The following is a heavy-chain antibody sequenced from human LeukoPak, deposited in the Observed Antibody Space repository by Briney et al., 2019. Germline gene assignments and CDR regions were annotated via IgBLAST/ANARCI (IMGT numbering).Heavy chain of an antibody. J-gene: IGHJ4*02. CDR1: GFTFSDFW. Sequence: GGSLRLSCAASGFTFSDFWMHWVRQDPGKGLVWVSRINSDGGTTVYADSVKGRFTISRDNSKNTLYLQMNSLRAEDTAVYYCAKDHVVGATYYFDYWGQGTLVTVSS. CDR2: INSDGGTT. D-gene: IGHD1-26*01. V-gene: IGHV3-74*01. CDR3: AKDHVVGATYYFDY.